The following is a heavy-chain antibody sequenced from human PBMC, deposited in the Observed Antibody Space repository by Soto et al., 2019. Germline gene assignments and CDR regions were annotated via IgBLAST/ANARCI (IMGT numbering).Heavy chain of an antibody. Sequence: SETLSLTCTVSSDSISSSFWSWIRQPPGKGLEWIGYIYYTGSTSYNPSLKSRVTISIDTAKSQFSLKLSSVTAADTAVYYCARRITMGPGYDSWGQGTLVTVSS. CDR1: SDSISSSF. D-gene: IGHD2-15*01. CDR2: IYYTGST. V-gene: IGHV4-59*08. CDR3: ARRITMGPGYDS. J-gene: IGHJ5*01.